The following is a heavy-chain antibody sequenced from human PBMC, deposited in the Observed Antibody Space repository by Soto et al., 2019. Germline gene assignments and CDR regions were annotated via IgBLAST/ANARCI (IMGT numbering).Heavy chain of an antibody. CDR1: GYTFTSNG. Sequence: GTSVKVSCKDSGYTFTSNGISWVRQAPGQGLEWMGWISAYNGNTNYAQKLQGRVTMTTDTSTSTAYMELRSLRSDDTAVYYCASQHYDFWSGYPYPHFDYWGQGTLVTVSS. D-gene: IGHD3-3*01. CDR2: ISAYNGNT. CDR3: ASQHYDFWSGYPYPHFDY. V-gene: IGHV1-18*01. J-gene: IGHJ4*02.